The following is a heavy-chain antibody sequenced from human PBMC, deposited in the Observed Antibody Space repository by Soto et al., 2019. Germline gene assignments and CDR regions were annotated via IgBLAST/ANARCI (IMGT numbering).Heavy chain of an antibody. CDR1: GGTFSSYA. V-gene: IGHV1-69*13. D-gene: IGHD3-22*01. J-gene: IGHJ3*02. CDR3: ASAHMTYYYDSRGPYNRALDI. CDR2: IIPIFGTA. Sequence: GASVKVSCKASGGTFSSYAISWVRQAPGQGLEWMGGIIPIFGTANYAQKFQGRVTITADESTSTAYMELSSLRSEDTAVYYCASAHMTYYYDSRGPYNRALDIWGQGTMVTVSS.